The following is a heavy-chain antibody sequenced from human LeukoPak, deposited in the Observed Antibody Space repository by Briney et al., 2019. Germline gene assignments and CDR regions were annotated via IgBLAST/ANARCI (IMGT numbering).Heavy chain of an antibody. J-gene: IGHJ4*02. Sequence: SETLSLTCAVSGYSISSGYHWGWIRQPPGKGLEWIGSIYHRGNTYYNPSLKSRVTLSVDTSKNQFFLKLTPVTAADTAVYYCARVNWLFDYWGQGTLVTLSS. V-gene: IGHV4-38-2*01. CDR2: IYHRGNT. D-gene: IGHD1-20*01. CDR3: ARVNWLFDY. CDR1: GYSISSGYH.